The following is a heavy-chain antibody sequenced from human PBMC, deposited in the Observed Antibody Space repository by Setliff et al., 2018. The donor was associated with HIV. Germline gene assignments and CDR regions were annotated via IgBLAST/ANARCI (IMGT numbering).Heavy chain of an antibody. CDR3: ARWLEVESRGGIGEAGRXYYYYMDV. CDR2: IYTSGST. D-gene: IGHD6-13*01. Sequence: SETLSLTCTVSGGSIXKXFWSWIRQPPGKGLEWIGYIYTSGSTHYNPSLKRRVTISVDTSKNQFSLKLCSVTAADTAVYYCARWLEVESRGGIGEAGRXYYYYMDVWGKGTTVTVSS. CDR1: GGSIXKXF. V-gene: IGHV4-4*09. J-gene: IGHJ6*03.